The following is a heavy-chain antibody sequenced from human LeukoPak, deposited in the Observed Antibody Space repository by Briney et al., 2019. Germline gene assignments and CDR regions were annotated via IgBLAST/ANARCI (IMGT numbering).Heavy chain of an antibody. J-gene: IGHJ4*02. Sequence: VASVKVSCKASGYTFTSYYMHWVRQAPGQGLEWMGIINPSGGSTSYAQKFQGRVTMTRDTSTSTVYMELSSLRSEDTAVYYCARGRGLRYFDWQMEYYFDYWGQGTLVTVSS. CDR1: GYTFTSYY. CDR3: ARGRGLRYFDWQMEYYFDY. CDR2: INPSGGST. D-gene: IGHD3-9*01. V-gene: IGHV1-46*01.